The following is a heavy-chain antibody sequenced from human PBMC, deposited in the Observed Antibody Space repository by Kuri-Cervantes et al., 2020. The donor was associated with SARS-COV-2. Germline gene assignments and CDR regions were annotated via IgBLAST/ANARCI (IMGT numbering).Heavy chain of an antibody. J-gene: IGHJ4*02. CDR1: GFTFSSYA. CDR3: AKDQWELLGGGY. D-gene: IGHD1-26*01. V-gene: IGHV3-23*01. CDR2: ISGSGGST. Sequence: GGSLRLSCAASGFTFSSYAMSWVRQAPGKGLEWVSAISGSGGSTYYADSVKGRFTVSRDNSKNTLYLQMNSLRAEDTAVYYCAKDQWELLGGGYWGQGTLVTVS.